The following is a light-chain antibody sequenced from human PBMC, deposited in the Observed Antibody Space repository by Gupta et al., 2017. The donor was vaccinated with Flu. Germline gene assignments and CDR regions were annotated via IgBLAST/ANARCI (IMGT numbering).Light chain of an antibody. V-gene: IGLV1-44*01. CDR1: SSNIGSNA. Sequence: SLLNQPPSASGTPGQGATTSCCGSSSNIGSNAVNWYQQVPGTAPKLLIYSNTQRPSGVPDRFSGSKSGTSASLAISGLQPEDEADYYCAAWDDSLNGVVFGGGTKLTVL. CDR2: SNT. J-gene: IGLJ2*01. CDR3: AAWDDSLNGVV.